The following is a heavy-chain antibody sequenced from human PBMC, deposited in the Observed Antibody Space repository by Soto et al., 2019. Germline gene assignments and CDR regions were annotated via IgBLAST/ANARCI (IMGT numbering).Heavy chain of an antibody. D-gene: IGHD4-17*01. CDR3: AREGDDYGDYKRAFDI. J-gene: IGHJ3*02. CDR2: ISTTSSYI. CDR1: GFTFRSYS. V-gene: IGHV3-21*01. Sequence: EVQLVESGGGLVKPGGSLRLSCEASGFTFRSYSMNWVRQAPGKGLEWVSSISTTSSYIYYGDSVKGRFTISRDNAKNSLFLQMNSLSAEDTAIYYCAREGDDYGDYKRAFDIWGQGTTVTVSS.